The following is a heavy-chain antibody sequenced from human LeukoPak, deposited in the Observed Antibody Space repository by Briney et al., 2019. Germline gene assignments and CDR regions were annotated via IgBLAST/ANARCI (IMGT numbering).Heavy chain of an antibody. CDR3: ARSRFLHYYGMDV. CDR1: GFTFSSYG. CDR2: ISYDGSNK. V-gene: IGHV3-30*03. Sequence: GGSLRLSCAASGFTFSSYGMPWVRQAPGKGLEWVAVISYDGSNKYYADSVKGRFTISRDNSKNTLYLQMNSLRAEDTAVYYCARSRFLHYYGMDVWGQRTTVTVSS. J-gene: IGHJ6*02.